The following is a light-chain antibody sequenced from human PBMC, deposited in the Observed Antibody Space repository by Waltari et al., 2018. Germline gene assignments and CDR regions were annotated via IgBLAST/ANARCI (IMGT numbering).Light chain of an antibody. J-gene: IGKJ1*01. CDR3: MQSLQTLWT. CDR2: LGS. V-gene: IGKV2-28*01. Sequence: DIVVTQVPLSLPVTPGEPAYVSCMSSQSLLHRNGNNDLDWYLQKPGQSPQLLLYLGSNRASGVPDRFSGSGSGTDFTLRISRVEAEDVGVYYCMQSLQTLWTFGPGTKVEIK. CDR1: QSLLHRNGNND.